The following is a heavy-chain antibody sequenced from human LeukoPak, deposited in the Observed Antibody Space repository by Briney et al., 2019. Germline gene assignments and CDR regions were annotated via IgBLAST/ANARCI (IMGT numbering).Heavy chain of an antibody. J-gene: IGHJ4*02. D-gene: IGHD3-9*01. CDR1: GGSISSYY. CDR3: ARSLDYDILTGYYRQPTYFDY. CDR2: ICTSGST. V-gene: IGHV4-4*09. Sequence: SETLSLTCTVSGGSISSYYWSWIRQPPGKGLEWIGYICTSGSTNYNPSLKSRVTISVDTSKNQFSLKLSSVTAADTAVYYCARSLDYDILTGYYRQPTYFDYWGQGTLVTVSS.